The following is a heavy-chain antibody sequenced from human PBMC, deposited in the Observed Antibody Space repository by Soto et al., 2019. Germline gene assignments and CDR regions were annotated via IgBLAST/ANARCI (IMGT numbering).Heavy chain of an antibody. CDR2: INVGNGNT. V-gene: IGHV1-3*01. Sequence: QVQLVQSGAEVKKPGASVKVSCKASGYTITSYAMHWVRQAPGQRLEWMGWINVGNGNTYYSQKFQGRVTITRDTSASTAYMELSSLRSEDTAVYYCARAPYGVSLDYWGQGILVTVSS. CDR1: GYTITSYA. CDR3: ARAPYGVSLDY. D-gene: IGHD4-17*01. J-gene: IGHJ4*02.